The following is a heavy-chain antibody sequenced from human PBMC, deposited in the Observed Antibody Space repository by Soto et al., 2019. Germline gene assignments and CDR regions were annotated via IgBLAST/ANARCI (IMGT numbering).Heavy chain of an antibody. V-gene: IGHV4-34*01. J-gene: IGHJ3*02. CDR1: GGSFSGYY. CDR3: AIPGQGLAGSAFYI. Sequence: SETLSLTCAVYGGSFSGYYWSWIRQPPGKGLEWIGEINHSGSTNYNPSLKSRVTISVDTSKNQFSLKLSSVTAADTAVYYCAIPGQGLAGSAFYIWGQGTMVTVSS. D-gene: IGHD6-19*01. CDR2: INHSGST.